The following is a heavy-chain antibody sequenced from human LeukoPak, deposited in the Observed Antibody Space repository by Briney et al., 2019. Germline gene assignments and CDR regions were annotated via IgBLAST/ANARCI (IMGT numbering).Heavy chain of an antibody. CDR2: IKQDGSEK. D-gene: IGHD6-13*01. CDR3: ARRNRAAAGTRSAYYYYYMDV. Sequence: GGSLRLSCAASGFTFSSYWMSWVRQAPGKGLEWVANIKQDGSEKYYVDSVKGRFTISRDNAKNSLYLQMNSVRAEDTAVYYCARRNRAAAGTRSAYYYYYMDVWGKGTTVTVSS. V-gene: IGHV3-7*01. J-gene: IGHJ6*03. CDR1: GFTFSSYW.